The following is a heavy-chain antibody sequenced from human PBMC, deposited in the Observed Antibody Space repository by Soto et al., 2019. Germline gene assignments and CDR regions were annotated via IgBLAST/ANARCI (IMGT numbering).Heavy chain of an antibody. CDR2: ISGSGDST. J-gene: IGHJ4*02. Sequence: EVQLLESGGGLVQPGGSLRLSCAASGFTFSSYAMRWVRQAPVKGLEWVSAISGSGDSTYYADSVKGRFTISRDNSKNTLYLQMNSLRAEDTAVYYCARRGSGSYYAYWGQGNLVTVSS. CDR1: GFTFSSYA. CDR3: ARRGSGSYYAY. D-gene: IGHD1-26*01. V-gene: IGHV3-23*01.